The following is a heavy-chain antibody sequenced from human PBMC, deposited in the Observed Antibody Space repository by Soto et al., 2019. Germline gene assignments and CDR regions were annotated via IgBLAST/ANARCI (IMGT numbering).Heavy chain of an antibody. Sequence: GESLKISCKGSGYSFTSYWIGWVRQMPGKGLEWMGIIYPGDSDTRYSPSFQGQVTISADKSIITACLQWGSLKASDTAMYYCARHLFPTGGDVPRTYYYGMDVWRPGTTVTVSS. D-gene: IGHD1-1*01. V-gene: IGHV5-51*01. J-gene: IGHJ6*02. CDR1: GYSFTSYW. CDR2: IYPGDSDT. CDR3: ARHLFPTGGDVPRTYYYGMDV.